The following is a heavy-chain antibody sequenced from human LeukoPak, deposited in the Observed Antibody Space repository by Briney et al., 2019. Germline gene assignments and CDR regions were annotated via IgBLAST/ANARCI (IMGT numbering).Heavy chain of an antibody. CDR1: RFTFRNHG. V-gene: IGHV3-30*03. D-gene: IGHD2-15*01. Sequence: GGSLRLSCVFSRFTFRNHGMHWVRQAPGKGQGWVAVASSDEVNQNYAYSVKGRFLISRDNSKDTLHLQMNNLRTEDTAVYHCAAFIATKFDNWGQGILVTVSS. CDR2: ASSDEVNQ. CDR3: AAFIATKFDN. J-gene: IGHJ5*02.